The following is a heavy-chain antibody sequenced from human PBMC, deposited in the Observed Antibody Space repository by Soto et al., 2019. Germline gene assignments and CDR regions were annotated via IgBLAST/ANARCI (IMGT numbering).Heavy chain of an antibody. CDR3: ARGRSMELQEYWFDP. J-gene: IGHJ5*02. CDR2: IYYSGST. Sequence: PSETLSLTCTVSGGSISSGGYYWSWIRQHPGKGLEWIGYIYYSGSTYYNPSLKSRVTISVDTSKNQFSLKLSSVTAADTAVYYCARGRSMELQEYWFDPWGQGTLVTVSS. V-gene: IGHV4-31*03. D-gene: IGHD1-26*01. CDR1: GGSISSGGYY.